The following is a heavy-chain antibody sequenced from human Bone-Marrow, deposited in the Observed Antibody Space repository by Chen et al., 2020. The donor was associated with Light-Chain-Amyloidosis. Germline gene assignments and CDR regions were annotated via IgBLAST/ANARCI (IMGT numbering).Heavy chain of an antibody. Sequence: EVQLVESGGGLVQPGGSLRLSCAASGFTFSSYWMHWVRQAPGKGLVWVSRINSDGSSTSYADSVKGRFTISRDNAKNTLNLQMNSLRAEDTAVYYCARDDYGDYWYFDLWGRGTLVTVSS. V-gene: IGHV3-74*01. CDR2: INSDGSST. J-gene: IGHJ2*01. D-gene: IGHD4-17*01. CDR1: GFTFSSYW. CDR3: ARDDYGDYWYFDL.